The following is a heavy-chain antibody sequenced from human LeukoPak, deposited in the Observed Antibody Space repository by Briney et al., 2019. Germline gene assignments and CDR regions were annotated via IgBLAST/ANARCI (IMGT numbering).Heavy chain of an antibody. CDR3: ARHSRLAPEFHP. J-gene: IGHJ1*01. D-gene: IGHD3-22*01. CDR2: IDPSDSYT. CDR1: GYSITSYW. Sequence: ARESLKISCNASGYSITSYWISWVRQMPGKGQEWMGRIDPSDSYTNFSPSFQGHVTISADNSITAAYLQWSSLKASDTAMYYCARHSRLAPEFHPWGQGTLVTVSS. V-gene: IGHV5-10-1*01.